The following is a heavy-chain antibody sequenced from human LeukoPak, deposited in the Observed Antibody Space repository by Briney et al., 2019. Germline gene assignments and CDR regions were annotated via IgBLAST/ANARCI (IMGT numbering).Heavy chain of an antibody. CDR1: GGSISSSSYY. D-gene: IGHD2-8*01. J-gene: IGHJ5*02. V-gene: IGHV4-39*01. CDR2: IYYSGST. Sequence: KPSETLSLTCTVSGGSISSSSYYWGWIRQPPGKGLEWIGSIYYSGSTYYNPSLKSRVTISVDTSKNQFSLKLSSVTAADTAVYCCARHGGYCTNGVCYLRGGWFDPWGQGTLATVSS. CDR3: ARHGGYCTNGVCYLRGGWFDP.